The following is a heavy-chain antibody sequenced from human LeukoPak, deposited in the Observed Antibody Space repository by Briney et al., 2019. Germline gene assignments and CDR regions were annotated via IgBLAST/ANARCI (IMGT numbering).Heavy chain of an antibody. CDR3: ARELARADDRYRSINWFDP. V-gene: IGHV4-39*02. Sequence: PSETLSLTCTVSGGSISSSSYYWGWIRQPPGKGLEWIGSIYYSGSTYYNPSLKSRVTISVDTSKNQFSLKLSSVTAADTAVYYCARELARADDRYRSINWFDPWGQGTLVTVSS. D-gene: IGHD1-26*01. CDR1: GGSISSSSYY. CDR2: IYYSGST. J-gene: IGHJ5*02.